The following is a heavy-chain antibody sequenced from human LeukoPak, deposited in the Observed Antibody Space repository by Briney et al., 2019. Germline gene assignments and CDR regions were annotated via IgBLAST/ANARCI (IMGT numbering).Heavy chain of an antibody. J-gene: IGHJ4*02. Sequence: SETLSLTCTVSGDSISNYYWSWIRQPPGKGLEWIGYFSSSGSTNYNPSLESRVTISVDTSKNQFSLKLTSVTAADTAVYYCAREVVAAAGTVDYWGQGTLVTVSS. CDR2: FSSSGST. V-gene: IGHV4-59*01. CDR1: GDSISNYY. D-gene: IGHD6-13*01. CDR3: AREVVAAAGTVDY.